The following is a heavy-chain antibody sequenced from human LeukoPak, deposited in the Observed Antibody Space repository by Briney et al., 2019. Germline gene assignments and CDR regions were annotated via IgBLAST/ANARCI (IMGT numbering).Heavy chain of an antibody. J-gene: IGHJ4*02. CDR2: INPSGGST. Sequence: APVKVSCKASGYTFTSYYMHWVRQAPGQGLEWMGIINPSGGSTSYAQKFQGRVTMTRDTSTSTVYMEPSSLRSEDTAVYYCARDAEEMATITDYWGQGTLVTVSS. V-gene: IGHV1-46*01. CDR3: ARDAEEMATITDY. CDR1: GYTFTSYY. D-gene: IGHD5-24*01.